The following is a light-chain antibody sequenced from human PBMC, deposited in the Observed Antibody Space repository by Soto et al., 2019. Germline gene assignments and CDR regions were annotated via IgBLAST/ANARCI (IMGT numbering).Light chain of an antibody. J-gene: IGKJ4*01. CDR1: QAIRTA. Sequence: IQLTQSPSSLYASVGDRVTITCRTSQAIRTALGWYQQKPGKVPKLLIYAASILQSGVPSRFSGSGSGTDFTLTISSLQPEDFATYYCQQSYSTLALTFGGGTKWIS. CDR3: QQSYSTLALT. V-gene: IGKV1-39*01. CDR2: AAS.